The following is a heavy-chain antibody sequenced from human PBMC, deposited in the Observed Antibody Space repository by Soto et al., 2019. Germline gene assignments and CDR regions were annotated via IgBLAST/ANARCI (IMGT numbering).Heavy chain of an antibody. CDR3: AKVREDIVLLVALDY. CDR1: GFTFSSYA. Sequence: LRLSCAASGFTFSSYAMSWVRQAPGKGLEWLSALSGSGANTDYADSVKGRFTISRDNSKNTLYLQMNNLRPEDTAVYYCAKVREDIVLLVALDYWGQGTLVTVSS. D-gene: IGHD2-8*01. V-gene: IGHV3-23*01. CDR2: LSGSGANT. J-gene: IGHJ4*02.